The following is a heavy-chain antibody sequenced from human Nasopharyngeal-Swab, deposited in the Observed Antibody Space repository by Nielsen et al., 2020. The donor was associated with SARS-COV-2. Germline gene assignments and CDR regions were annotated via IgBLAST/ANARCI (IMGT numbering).Heavy chain of an antibody. D-gene: IGHD2-2*03. CDR1: GFTFSSYW. J-gene: IGHJ6*02. CDR3: ARDGYCSSTSCVSQSYYYYYGMDV. Sequence: GESLKISCAASGFTFSSYWMSWVRQAPGKGLEWVANIKQDGSEKYYVDSVKGRFTISRDNAKNSLYLQMNSLRAEDTAVYYCARDGYCSSTSCVSQSYYYYYGMDVWDQGTTVTVSS. CDR2: IKQDGSEK. V-gene: IGHV3-7*01.